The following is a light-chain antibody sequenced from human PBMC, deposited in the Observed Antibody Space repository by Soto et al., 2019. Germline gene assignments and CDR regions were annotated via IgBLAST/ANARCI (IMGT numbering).Light chain of an antibody. J-gene: IGLJ1*01. Sequence: QSVLTQPPSASGTPGQRVTISCSGRSSNIGSNTVNWYQQLPGTAPKLLIFTNNQRPSGVPDRFSGSKSGTSGSLAISGLQSEDEADYYCAAWDDSLNGYVFGAGTKLTVL. CDR2: TNN. CDR1: SSNIGSNT. V-gene: IGLV1-44*01. CDR3: AAWDDSLNGYV.